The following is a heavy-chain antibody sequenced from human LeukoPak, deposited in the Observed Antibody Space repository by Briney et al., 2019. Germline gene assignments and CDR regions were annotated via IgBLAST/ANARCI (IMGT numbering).Heavy chain of an antibody. CDR3: ARAEKAVTGTLDS. CDR1: GDSISNYY. V-gene: IGHV4-59*01. J-gene: IGHJ4*02. D-gene: IGHD6-19*01. Sequence: SETLSLTCTVSGDSISNYYWSWIRQSPGKELEWIGYMYNRRTTIYTPSLNSPVPISTHTSKTHFSLTLTSVTAADTAVYYCARAEKAVTGTLDSWGQGTLITVSS. CDR2: MYNRRTT.